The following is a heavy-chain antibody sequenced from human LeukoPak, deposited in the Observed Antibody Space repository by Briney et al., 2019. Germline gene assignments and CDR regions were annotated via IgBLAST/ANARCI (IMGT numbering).Heavy chain of an antibody. CDR3: ARDSTYYYDSSGYYDY. Sequence: SETLSLTCTVSGDSISSGSYYWSWIRQPAGKGLEWIGRIYGRGGSNYNPSLKSRVTISIVKSKNQFSLKLSSVTAADTAVYYCARDSTYYYDSSGYYDYWGQGTLVTVSS. V-gene: IGHV4-61*10. CDR2: IYGRGGS. D-gene: IGHD3-22*01. CDR1: GDSISSGSYY. J-gene: IGHJ4*02.